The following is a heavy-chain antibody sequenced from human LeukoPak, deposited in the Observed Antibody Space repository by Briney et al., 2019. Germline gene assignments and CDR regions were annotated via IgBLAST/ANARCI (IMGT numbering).Heavy chain of an antibody. J-gene: IGHJ4*02. Sequence: GGSLRLSCAASGFTFSSYWMSWVRQAPGKGLEWVANIKQDGSEKYYVDSVKGRFTISRDNAKNSLYQQMNSLRAEDTAVYYCAGISIAVAGTGLDYWGQGTLVTVSS. CDR2: IKQDGSEK. CDR1: GFTFSSYW. V-gene: IGHV3-7*03. CDR3: AGISIAVAGTGLDY. D-gene: IGHD6-19*01.